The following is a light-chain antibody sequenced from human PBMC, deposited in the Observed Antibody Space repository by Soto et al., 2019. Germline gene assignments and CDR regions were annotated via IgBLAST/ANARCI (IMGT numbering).Light chain of an antibody. V-gene: IGKV3-15*01. CDR1: QSVSSN. CDR2: GAS. CDR3: QQYNNWPRT. Sequence: EIVMTQSPATLSVSPGERATLSCRASQSVSSNLAWYQQKPGQAPRLHIYGASTRATGIPAGFSGSGSGTEFTLTISSLQSEDFAVSYCQQYNNWPRTVGQGTKVEIK. J-gene: IGKJ1*01.